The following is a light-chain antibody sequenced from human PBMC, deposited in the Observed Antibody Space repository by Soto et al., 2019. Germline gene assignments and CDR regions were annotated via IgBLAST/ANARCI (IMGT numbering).Light chain of an antibody. J-gene: IGKJ1*01. Sequence: DIVLTQSPGTLSLSPGERATLSCRASQSISSSYLAWYQQKPGQAPRLLIYGESSRATGIPDRFSGSGSGTDFTLTISRLEPEDSAVYFCHQFATSPWTFGQGTKVDIK. CDR2: GES. CDR1: QSISSSY. CDR3: HQFATSPWT. V-gene: IGKV3-20*01.